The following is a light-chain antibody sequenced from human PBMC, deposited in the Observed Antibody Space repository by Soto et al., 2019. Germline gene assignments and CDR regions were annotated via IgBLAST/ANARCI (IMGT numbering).Light chain of an antibody. CDR2: EVV. CDR3: KSYAGSNTYV. J-gene: IGLJ1*01. Sequence: LTQPPSASGSPGQSVTISCTGTKNDIGVYDFVSWYQHHPGKAPRLIIYEVVQRPSGVPDRFSGSKSGNTASLTVSGLQAADEADYFCKSYAGSNTYVFGSGTKVT. V-gene: IGLV2-8*01. CDR1: KNDIGVYDF.